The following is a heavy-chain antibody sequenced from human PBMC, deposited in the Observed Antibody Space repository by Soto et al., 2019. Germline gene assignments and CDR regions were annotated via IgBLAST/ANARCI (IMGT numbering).Heavy chain of an antibody. V-gene: IGHV3-23*01. D-gene: IGHD5-18*01. CDR1: GFTFSHYA. J-gene: IGHJ4*02. CDR3: AKDSKLYSYGDFDY. CDR2: ISGSGGST. Sequence: GGSLRLSCAASGFTFSHYAMSWVRQAPGKGLEWVSCISGSGGSTYYRDSVKGRLTISRDNSKNTLYLQMNSLRAEDTAVYYCAKDSKLYSYGDFDYWGQGTLVTVSS.